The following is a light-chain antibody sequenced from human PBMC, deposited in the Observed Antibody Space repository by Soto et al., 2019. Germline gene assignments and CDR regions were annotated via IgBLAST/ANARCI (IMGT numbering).Light chain of an antibody. CDR2: GNN. CDR3: HSFDTNLRGSV. CDR1: SSNIGAGYD. V-gene: IGLV1-40*01. Sequence: QSVLTQPASVSGAPGQRVTISCSGTSSNIGAGYDVHWYHQLPGTAPKLLIFGNNNRPSGVPARFSASRSGTSASLAITGLQAEDEADYYCHSFDTNLRGSVFGGGTKVTVL. J-gene: IGLJ3*02.